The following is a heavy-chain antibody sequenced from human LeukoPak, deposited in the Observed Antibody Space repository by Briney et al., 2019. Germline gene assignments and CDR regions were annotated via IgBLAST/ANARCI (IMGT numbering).Heavy chain of an antibody. D-gene: IGHD1-26*01. CDR2: SHHSGST. J-gene: IGHJ4*02. V-gene: IGHV4-39*01. CDR1: GGSISSSGYY. Sequence: SETLSLTCTVSGGSISSSGYYWSWIRQPPGKGLEWIGSSHHSGSTYYNPSLKSRVTISVDTSKKQFSLKVISVTAADTAVYYCARPRYSGSYYPFDYWGQGTLVTVSS. CDR3: ARPRYSGSYYPFDY.